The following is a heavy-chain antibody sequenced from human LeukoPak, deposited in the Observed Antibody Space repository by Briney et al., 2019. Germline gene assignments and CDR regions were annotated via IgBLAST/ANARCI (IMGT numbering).Heavy chain of an antibody. Sequence: ASVTVSCKASGGTFSSYAISWVRQAPGQGLEWMGGIIPIFGTANYAQNFQGRVTITADKSTSTAYMELSSLRSEDTAVYYCARGFGGLDGMDVWGKGTTVTVSS. CDR3: ARGFGGLDGMDV. V-gene: IGHV1-69*06. J-gene: IGHJ6*04. D-gene: IGHD3-16*01. CDR1: GGTFSSYA. CDR2: IIPIFGTA.